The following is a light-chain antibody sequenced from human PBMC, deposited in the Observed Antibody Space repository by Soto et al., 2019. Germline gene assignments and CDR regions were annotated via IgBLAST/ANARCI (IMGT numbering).Light chain of an antibody. V-gene: IGLV2-14*01. CDR1: ISDVGGYNY. CDR2: EVT. J-gene: IGLJ1*01. CDR3: RSYTSSSTRV. Sequence: QCSLAQTAYVSGSPGQSITISCTGTISDVGGYNYVSWYQQHPGIAPKLMIYEVTNRPSGVSSRFSGSKSGNTASLTISGLQAEDEADYYCRSYTSSSTRVFGTGTKVTVL.